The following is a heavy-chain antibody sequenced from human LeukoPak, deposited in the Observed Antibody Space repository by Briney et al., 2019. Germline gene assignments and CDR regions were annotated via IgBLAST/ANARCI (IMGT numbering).Heavy chain of an antibody. D-gene: IGHD1-26*01. CDR3: ARVSGSYVSDL. J-gene: IGHJ2*01. CDR2: IIPIFGIA. CDR1: GGTFSSYA. Sequence: PVKVSCKASGGTFSSYAISWVRQAPGQGLEWMGRIIPIFGIANYAQKFQGRVTITADKSTSTAYMELSSLRSEDTAVYYCARVSGSYVSDLWGRGTLVTVSS. V-gene: IGHV1-69*04.